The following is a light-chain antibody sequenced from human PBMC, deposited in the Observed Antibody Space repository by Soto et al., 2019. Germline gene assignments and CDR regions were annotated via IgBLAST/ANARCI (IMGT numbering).Light chain of an antibody. CDR2: GAS. Sequence: EMVLTQSPGTLSLSPGERPTLSCRPSQSVSSSYLAWYQQKPGQAPRLLIYGASSRATGIPDRFSGSGSGTDFTLTISRLEPEDFAVYYCQQYGSSPRTFGQGTKVDIK. J-gene: IGKJ1*01. CDR3: QQYGSSPRT. V-gene: IGKV3-20*01. CDR1: QSVSSSY.